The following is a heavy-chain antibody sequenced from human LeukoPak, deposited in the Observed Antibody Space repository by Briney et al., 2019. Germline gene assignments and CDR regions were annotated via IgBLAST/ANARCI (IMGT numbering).Heavy chain of an antibody. J-gene: IGHJ4*02. D-gene: IGHD3-3*01. Sequence: GGSLRLSCAASGFTFSSYGMHWVRQAPGKGLEWVAVISYDGSNKYYADSVKGRFTISRDNSKNTLHLQMNSLRAEDTAVYYCARLRFSPRWGQGTLVTVSS. V-gene: IGHV3-30*03. CDR2: ISYDGSNK. CDR1: GFTFSSYG. CDR3: ARLRFSPR.